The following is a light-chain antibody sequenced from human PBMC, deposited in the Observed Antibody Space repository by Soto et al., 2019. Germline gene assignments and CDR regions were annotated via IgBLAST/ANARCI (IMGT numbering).Light chain of an antibody. CDR2: LGS. Sequence: EIVMTQSPLSLPVTPGEPASISCRSSQSLLQSNGNTHLVWYLQKPGQSRQLLIYLGSNRASGVPDRFSGSGSGTAFTQKISRVEAEDVGVYCMPALQTPWTFGQGTMVEIK. CDR1: QSLLQSNGNTH. CDR3: MPALQTPWT. J-gene: IGKJ1*01. V-gene: IGKV2-28*01.